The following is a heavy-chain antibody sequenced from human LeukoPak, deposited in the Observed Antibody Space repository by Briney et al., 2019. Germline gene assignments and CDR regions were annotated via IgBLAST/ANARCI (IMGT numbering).Heavy chain of an antibody. CDR2: ISSSGGAI. J-gene: IGHJ4*02. CDR3: ARAFTSGKCDY. Sequence: SGGSLRLSCAASGFTFSSYSMSWARQAPGKGLEWVSVISSSGGAIYHADSVKGRFTISRDNAKNSLYLQMNSLRAEDTAVYYCARAFTSGKCDYWGQGTLVTVSS. D-gene: IGHD1-26*01. V-gene: IGHV3-21*01. CDR1: GFTFSSYS.